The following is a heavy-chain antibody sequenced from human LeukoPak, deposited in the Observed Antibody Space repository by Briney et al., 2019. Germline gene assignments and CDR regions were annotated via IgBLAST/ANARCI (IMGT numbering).Heavy chain of an antibody. J-gene: IGHJ6*02. CDR3: ARDSAGYGMDV. Sequence: ASVTVSCKASGGTFSSYAISWVRQAPGQGLEWMGRIIPILGIANYAQKFQGRVTITADKSTSTAYMELSSLRSEDTAVYYCARDSAGYGMDVWGQGTTVTVSS. V-gene: IGHV1-69*04. CDR1: GGTFSSYA. CDR2: IIPILGIA.